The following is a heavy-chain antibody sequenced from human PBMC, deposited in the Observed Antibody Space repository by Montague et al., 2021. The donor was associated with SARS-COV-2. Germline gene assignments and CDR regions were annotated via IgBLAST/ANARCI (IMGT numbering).Heavy chain of an antibody. CDR3: ARLGGSGSHCFDH. V-gene: IGHV4-39*01. J-gene: IGHJ5*02. D-gene: IGHD3-10*01. CDR2: AYNNGNT. CDR1: GGSLFSSGYY. Sequence: SETLSLTCTVSGGSLFSSGYYWGWIRQPPGKGLEWIGSAYNNGNTXYKPSLKSRVTISLDTSENQISLNLNSVTAADTAVYYCARLGGSGSHCFDHWGQGTLVTVSS.